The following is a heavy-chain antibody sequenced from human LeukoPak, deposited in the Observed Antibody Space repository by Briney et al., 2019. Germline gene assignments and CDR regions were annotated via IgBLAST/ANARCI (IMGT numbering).Heavy chain of an antibody. D-gene: IGHD3-10*01. V-gene: IGHV4-34*01. CDR2: INHSGST. J-gene: IGHJ4*02. CDR3: ARGLPKKLLWFGELSSYFDY. CDR1: GGSFCGYY. Sequence: SETLSLTCAVYGGSFCGYYWSWIRQPPGKGLEWIGEINHSGSTNYNPSLKSRVTISVDTSKNQFSLKLSSVTAADTAVYYCARGLPKKLLWFGELSSYFDYWGQGTLVTVSS.